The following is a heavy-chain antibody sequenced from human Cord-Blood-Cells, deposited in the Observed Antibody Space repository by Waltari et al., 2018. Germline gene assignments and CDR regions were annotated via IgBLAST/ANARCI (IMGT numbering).Heavy chain of an antibody. CDR3: ARDDSGFDP. CDR2: IIPIFGTA. V-gene: IGHV1-69*01. Sequence: QVHLVQSGAAVKKPGPSVKVSCTASGGPFSSYALSWVRQAPGQGLEWMGGIIPIFGTANYAQKFQGRVTITADESTSTAYMELSSLRSEDTDVYYCARDDSGFDPWGQGTLVTVSS. D-gene: IGHD2-15*01. CDR1: GGPFSSYA. J-gene: IGHJ5*02.